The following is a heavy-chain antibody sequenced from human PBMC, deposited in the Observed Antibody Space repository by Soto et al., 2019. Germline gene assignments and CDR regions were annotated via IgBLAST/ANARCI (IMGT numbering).Heavy chain of an antibody. Sequence: QVQLVQSGAEVKTPGASVKVSCKASGYTFTSYDINWVRQATGQGLEWMGWMNPNSGNTGYAQKFQGRITMTRDTSISTAYMELTGLRSDDTAIYYCATYRRGAGTGSSWFDSWGQGTLDTVSS. CDR3: ATYRRGAGTGSSWFDS. J-gene: IGHJ5*01. V-gene: IGHV1-8*01. CDR2: MNPNSGNT. D-gene: IGHD1-1*01. CDR1: GYTFTSYD.